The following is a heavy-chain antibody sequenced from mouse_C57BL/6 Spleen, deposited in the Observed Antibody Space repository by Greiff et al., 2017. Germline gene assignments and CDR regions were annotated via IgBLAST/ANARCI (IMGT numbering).Heavy chain of an antibody. CDR2: ISYDGSN. Sequence: EVQLVESGPGLVKPSQSLSLTCSVTGYSITSGYYWNWIRQFPGNKLEWMGYISYDGSNNYNPSLKNRISITRDTSKNQFFLKLNSVTTEYTATYYCARTVYSDWYFDVWGPGTTVTVSS. J-gene: IGHJ1*01. V-gene: IGHV3-6*01. D-gene: IGHD1-1*01. CDR1: GYSITSGYY. CDR3: ARTVYSDWYFDV.